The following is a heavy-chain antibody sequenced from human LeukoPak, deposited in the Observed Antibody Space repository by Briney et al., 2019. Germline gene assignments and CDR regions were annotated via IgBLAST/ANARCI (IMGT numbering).Heavy chain of an antibody. CDR1: GGSFSGYY. V-gene: IGHV4-34*01. CDR3: ASFIAAAGTGGWFDP. CDR2: INHSGST. Sequence: PSETLSLTCAVYGGSFSGYYWSWIRQPPGKGLEWIGEINHSGSTNYNPSLKSRVTISVDTSKNQFSLKLSSVTAADTAVYYCASFIAAAGTGGWFDPWGQGTLVTVSS. J-gene: IGHJ5*02. D-gene: IGHD6-13*01.